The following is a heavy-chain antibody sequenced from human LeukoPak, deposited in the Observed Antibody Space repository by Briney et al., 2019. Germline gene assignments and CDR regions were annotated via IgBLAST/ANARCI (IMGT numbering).Heavy chain of an antibody. D-gene: IGHD3-9*01. V-gene: IGHV3-30-3*01. CDR2: ISNDGSNK. CDR1: VFTFSNYA. Sequence: GGSLRLSCAASVFTFSNYAMRWVRQAPGKGLEWVAVISNDGSNKYYADSVKGRFTISRDNSKNTLYLQMNSLRAEDTAVYFCARARIVSQYFDWFDPWGQGTLVTVSS. J-gene: IGHJ5*02. CDR3: ARARIVSQYFDWFDP.